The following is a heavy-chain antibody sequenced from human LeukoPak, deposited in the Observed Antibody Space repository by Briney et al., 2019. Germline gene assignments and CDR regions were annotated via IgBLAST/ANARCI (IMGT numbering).Heavy chain of an antibody. CDR1: GYTFTSYY. Sequence: ASVKVSCKASGYTFTSYYMHWVRQAPGQGLEWMGIINPSGGSTSYAQKFQGRVTMTRDTSISTAYMELSRLRSDDTAVYYCARDGDRLLRSFDYWGQETLVTVSS. D-gene: IGHD3-3*01. V-gene: IGHV1-46*01. J-gene: IGHJ4*02. CDR3: ARDGDRLLRSFDY. CDR2: INPSGGST.